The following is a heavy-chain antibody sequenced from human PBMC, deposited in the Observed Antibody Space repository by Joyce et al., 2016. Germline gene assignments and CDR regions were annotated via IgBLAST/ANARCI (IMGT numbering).Heavy chain of an antibody. CDR2: IYLGGST. V-gene: IGHV4-4*02. J-gene: IGHJ5*01. Sequence: QVQLQESGPGLVKPSGTLSLTCAVSGGSVSSAHWWSWVRQPPGKGLEWIGEIYLGGSTTYNPSLKSRVTISVDKSKNQLSLKRNSVTAADTAVYYCARNGAYSQDSWGQGTLVTVSS. CDR1: GGSVSSAHW. D-gene: IGHD5-12*01. CDR3: ARNGAYSQDS.